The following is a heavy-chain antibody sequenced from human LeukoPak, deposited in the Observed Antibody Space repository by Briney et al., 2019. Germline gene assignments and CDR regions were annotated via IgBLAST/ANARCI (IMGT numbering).Heavy chain of an antibody. CDR1: GFTFSSYA. J-gene: IGHJ5*02. V-gene: IGHV3-30*04. CDR2: ISYDGSNK. CDR3: AGVYYYGSGSYYNWFDP. Sequence: GGSLRLSCAASGFTFSSYAMHWVRQAPGKGLEWVAVISYDGSNKYYADSVKGRFTISRDNSKNTLYLQMNSLRAEDTAVYYCAGVYYYGSGSYYNWFDPWGQGTLVTVSS. D-gene: IGHD3-10*01.